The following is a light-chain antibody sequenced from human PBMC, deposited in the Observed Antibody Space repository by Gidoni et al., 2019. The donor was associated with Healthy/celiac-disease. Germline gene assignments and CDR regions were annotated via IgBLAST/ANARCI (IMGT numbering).Light chain of an antibody. CDR2: DVS. CDR3: CSYAGSS. Sequence: QSALTQPRSVSGSPGQSVTISCTGTSSDVGGYNYVSWYQQHPGKAPKLMIYDVSKRPSGVPDRFSGSKSGNTASLTTSGLPAEDEADYYCCSYAGSSFGGGTKLTVL. V-gene: IGLV2-11*01. CDR1: SSDVGGYNY. J-gene: IGLJ3*02.